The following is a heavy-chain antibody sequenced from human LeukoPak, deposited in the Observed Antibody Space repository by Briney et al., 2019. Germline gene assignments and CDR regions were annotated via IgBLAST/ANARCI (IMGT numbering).Heavy chain of an antibody. D-gene: IGHD3-22*01. Sequence: PGGSLRLSCAASGFTFSSYWMSWVRQAPGKGLEWVSYISSGGSTIYYADSVKGRFTISRDNAKKSLYLQMNSLRAEDTAVYYCARETVPYYFDSSGYYQIDYWGQGTLVTVSS. CDR1: GFTFSSYW. CDR2: ISSGGSTI. V-gene: IGHV3-48*04. J-gene: IGHJ4*02. CDR3: ARETVPYYFDSSGYYQIDY.